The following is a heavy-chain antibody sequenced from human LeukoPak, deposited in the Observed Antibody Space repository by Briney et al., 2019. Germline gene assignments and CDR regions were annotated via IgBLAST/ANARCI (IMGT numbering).Heavy chain of an antibody. Sequence: ASVKVSCKASGYTFTGYYMHWVRQAPGQGLEWMGWINPNSGGTNYAQKFQGRVTMTRDTSISTAYVELSRLRSDDTAVYYCATSSGYYYYMDVWGKGTTVTVSS. V-gene: IGHV1-2*02. CDR2: INPNSGGT. CDR1: GYTFTGYY. J-gene: IGHJ6*03. CDR3: ATSSGYYYYMDV. D-gene: IGHD6-6*01.